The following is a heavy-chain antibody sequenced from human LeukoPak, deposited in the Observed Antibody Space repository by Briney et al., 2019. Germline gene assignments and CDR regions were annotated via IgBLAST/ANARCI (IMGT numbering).Heavy chain of an antibody. J-gene: IGHJ4*02. Sequence: GGSLRLSCAASGFTFSTYSMNWVRQAPGKGLEWVSYISSSSSPIYYADSVKGRFTISRDNSKNTLYLHMNSLRAEDTAVYYCARGRDLGWYLDYWGQGTLVTVSS. CDR1: GFTFSTYS. D-gene: IGHD6-19*01. V-gene: IGHV3-48*01. CDR2: ISSSSSPI. CDR3: ARGRDLGWYLDY.